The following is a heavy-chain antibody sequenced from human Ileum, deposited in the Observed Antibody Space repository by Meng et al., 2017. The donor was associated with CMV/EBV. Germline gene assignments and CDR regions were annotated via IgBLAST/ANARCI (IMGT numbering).Heavy chain of an antibody. CDR3: VRLTGNSWLDY. D-gene: IGHD6-13*01. J-gene: IGHJ4*02. V-gene: IGHV6-1*01. CDR2: TYYRSTWFN. CDR1: GDGVSSTTVT. Sequence: VQVQQPGPGLVNTSQTLFLTCAISGDGVSSTTVTWNWIRQSPSRGLEWLGRTYYRSTWFNDYALSVRGRITINPDISKNQLSLQLNSVTPEDTAVYYCVRLTGNSWLDYWGRGTLVTVSS.